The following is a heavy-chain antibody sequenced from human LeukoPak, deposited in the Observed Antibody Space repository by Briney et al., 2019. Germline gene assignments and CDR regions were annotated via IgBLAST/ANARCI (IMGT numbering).Heavy chain of an antibody. J-gene: IGHJ6*02. CDR2: IYWDDDK. D-gene: IGHD3-9*01. CDR1: GFSLSTSGVG. Sequence: SGPTLVNPTQTPTLTCTFSGFSLSTSGVGVGWTRQPPGKALEWLALIYWDDDKRYSPSLKSRLTITKDTSKNQVVLTMTNMDPVDTATYYCAHATGYPLSPYYYGMDVWGQGTTVTVSS. V-gene: IGHV2-5*02. CDR3: AHATGYPLSPYYYGMDV.